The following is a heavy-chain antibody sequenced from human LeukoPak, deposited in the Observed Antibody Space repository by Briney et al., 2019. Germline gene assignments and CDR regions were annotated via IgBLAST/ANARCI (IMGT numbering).Heavy chain of an antibody. CDR3: ARARYTGSTTDALDI. CDR2: TYTSGST. J-gene: IGHJ3*02. D-gene: IGHD1-26*01. Sequence: SETLSLNCTVSGGSIGRFYWTWIQQPAGKGLEWIGRTYTSGSTNYNPSLKSRVTMSVDTSKNQFSLKLSSVPAADTAVYYCARARYTGSTTDALDIWGQGTVVSVSS. V-gene: IGHV4-4*07. CDR1: GGSIGRFY.